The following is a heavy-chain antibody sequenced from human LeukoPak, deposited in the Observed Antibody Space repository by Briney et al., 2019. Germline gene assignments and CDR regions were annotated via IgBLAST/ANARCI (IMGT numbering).Heavy chain of an antibody. CDR3: TRVGYIDEGIDY. D-gene: IGHD5-24*01. V-gene: IGHV3-7*04. CDR2: IKQDGSKK. Sequence: GGSLRLSCVASGFPFSSYWMTWVRQAPGKGLEWVANIKQDGSKKSYVDSVKGRFTISRDNAKNSLYLQMNSLRAEDTAIYYCTRVGYIDEGIDYWGQGTLVTVFS. CDR1: GFPFSSYW. J-gene: IGHJ4*02.